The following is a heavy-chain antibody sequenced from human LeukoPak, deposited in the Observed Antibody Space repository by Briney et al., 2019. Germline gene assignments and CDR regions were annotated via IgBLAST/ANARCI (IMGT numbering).Heavy chain of an antibody. CDR1: GFSVSNNY. J-gene: IGHJ4*02. Sequence: PGGSLRLSCAASGFSVSNNYMSWVRQAPGEGLEWVSVIYSGGSTYYADSVKGRFTISRDNSKNTLYLQMNRLRAEDTAMYYCARELPATAMYFDYWGQGTLSPSPQ. CDR3: ARELPATAMYFDY. CDR2: IYSGGST. D-gene: IGHD2-2*01. V-gene: IGHV3-53*01.